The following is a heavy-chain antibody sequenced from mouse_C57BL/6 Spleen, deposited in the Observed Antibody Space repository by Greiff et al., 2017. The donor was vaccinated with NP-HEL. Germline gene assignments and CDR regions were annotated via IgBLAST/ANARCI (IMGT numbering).Heavy chain of an antibody. D-gene: IGHD3-1*01. CDR2: INPNNGGT. Sequence: DVKLQESGPELVKPGASVKMSCKASGYTFTDYNMHWVKQSHGKSLEWIGYINPNNGGTSYNQKFKGKATLTVNKSSSTAYMELRSLTSEDSAVYYCARSGWDAYFDYWGQGTTLTVSS. J-gene: IGHJ2*01. CDR3: ARSGWDAYFDY. V-gene: IGHV1-22*01. CDR1: GYTFTDYN.